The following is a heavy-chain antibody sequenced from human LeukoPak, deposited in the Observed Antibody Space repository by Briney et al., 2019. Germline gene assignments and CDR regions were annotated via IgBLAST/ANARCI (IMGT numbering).Heavy chain of an antibody. D-gene: IGHD6-19*01. V-gene: IGHV4-39*01. CDR1: GGSISSSYY. J-gene: IGHJ3*02. Sequence: SETLSLTCTASGGSISSSYYWGWIRQPPGKGLEWIGSTHPSETTYYIPSLKSRLSIFVDSSNTQFSLKLTSVTAADSATSYCARQIGSGRWAFDIWGQGTVVTVSS. CDR2: THPSETT. CDR3: ARQIGSGRWAFDI.